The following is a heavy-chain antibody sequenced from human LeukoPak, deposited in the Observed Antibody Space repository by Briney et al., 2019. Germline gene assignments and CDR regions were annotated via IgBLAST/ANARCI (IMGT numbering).Heavy chain of an antibody. CDR3: AKDYCGGDCYSGWYFDL. D-gene: IGHD2-21*02. CDR2: ISSNSDTI. V-gene: IGHV3-9*01. Sequence: PGGSLRLSCAASGFTFDDDAMHWVRQAPGGGLEWVSGISSNSDTIAYADSLKGRFTISTDNAKNSLYLQMNSLRAEDTALYYCAKDYCGGDCYSGWYFDLWGRGTLVTVSS. J-gene: IGHJ2*01. CDR1: GFTFDDDA.